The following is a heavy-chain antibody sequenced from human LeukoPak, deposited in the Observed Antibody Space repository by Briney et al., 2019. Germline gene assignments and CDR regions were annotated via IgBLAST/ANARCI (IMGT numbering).Heavy chain of an antibody. J-gene: IGHJ6*02. CDR2: INSDGTTT. CDR3: ARGNYYGMDV. Sequence: PGRSLRLSCAASGFTFSSYWMHWVRQAPGKGLLWVSRINSDGTTTYYADSVKGRFTISRDNAKNTLYLQVNSLRAEDTAVYYCARGNYYGMDVWGQGTTVTVSS. CDR1: GFTFSSYW. V-gene: IGHV3-74*01.